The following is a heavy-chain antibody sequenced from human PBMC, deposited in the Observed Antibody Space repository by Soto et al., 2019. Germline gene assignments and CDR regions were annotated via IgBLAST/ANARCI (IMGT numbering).Heavy chain of an antibody. D-gene: IGHD3-16*01. V-gene: IGHV1-18*01. J-gene: IGHJ4*02. Sequence: QVQLVQSGAEVKNPGASVKVSCKTSGYTFTKYGVSWVRQAPGQGLEWMGWISGSSGNANYAEKVQGRITLTTDTSTSTAYIELRGLRSDDTAVYYCAREMAGLGGEYDYWGQGTLVTVSS. CDR2: ISGSSGNA. CDR3: AREMAGLGGEYDY. CDR1: GYTFTKYG.